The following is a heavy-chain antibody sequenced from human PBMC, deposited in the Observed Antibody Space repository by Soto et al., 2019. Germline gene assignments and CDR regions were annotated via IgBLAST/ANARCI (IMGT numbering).Heavy chain of an antibody. CDR3: ARGKGVAVAGTDYGMDV. D-gene: IGHD6-19*01. J-gene: IGHJ6*02. CDR2: IDPSDSYT. Sequence: GESLKISCKGSGYSFTSYWISWVRQMPGKGLEWMGRIDPSDSYTNYSPSFQGHVTISADKSISTAYLQWSSLKASDTAMYYCARGKGVAVAGTDYGMDVWGQGTTVTVSS. CDR1: GYSFTSYW. V-gene: IGHV5-10-1*01.